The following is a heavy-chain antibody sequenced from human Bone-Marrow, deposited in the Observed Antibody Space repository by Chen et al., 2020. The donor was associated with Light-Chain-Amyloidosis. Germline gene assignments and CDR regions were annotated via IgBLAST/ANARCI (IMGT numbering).Heavy chain of an antibody. CDR2: IYPDDADA. J-gene: IGHJ4*02. CDR3: ARRRDGYNFDY. CDR1: GYTFPNYW. V-gene: IGHV5-51*01. Sequence: EVHLEQSGPEVKKPGETLKISCKGSGYTFPNYWIGWVRQMPGKGREWMGVIYPDDADARYSPSFEGQVTISADKSITTAYLQWRSLKAADTAMYYCARRRDGYNFDYWGQGTLVTVSS. D-gene: IGHD5-12*01.